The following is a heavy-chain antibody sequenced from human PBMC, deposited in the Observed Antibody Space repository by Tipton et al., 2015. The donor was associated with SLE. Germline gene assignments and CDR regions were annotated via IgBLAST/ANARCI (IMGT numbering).Heavy chain of an antibody. V-gene: IGHV4-34*01. CDR2: VNYTGST. CDR1: GGSFSGYY. CDR3: ARDWGGVVVIGYYMDV. Sequence: TLSLTCAVYGGSFSGYYWSWIRQPPGKGLEWIGEVNYTGSTNYVPSLKSRVTISVDTSKNQFSLKLSSVTAADTAVYYCARDWGGVVVIGYYMDVWGKGTTVTVSS. D-gene: IGHD2-21*01. J-gene: IGHJ6*03.